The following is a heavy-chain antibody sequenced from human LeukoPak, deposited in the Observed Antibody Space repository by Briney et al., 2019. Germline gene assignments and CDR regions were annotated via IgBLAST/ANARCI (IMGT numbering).Heavy chain of an antibody. CDR1: GFTFSSYA. Sequence: GGSLRLSCAASGFTFSSYAMSWVRQAPGKGLEWVSAISGSGGSTYYADSVKGRFTISRDNSKNTLYLQMNSLRAEDTAVYYCAKGPNLYCSSTSCPGEWGQGTLVTVSS. D-gene: IGHD2-2*01. J-gene: IGHJ4*02. CDR3: AKGPNLYCSSTSCPGE. CDR2: ISGSGGST. V-gene: IGHV3-23*01.